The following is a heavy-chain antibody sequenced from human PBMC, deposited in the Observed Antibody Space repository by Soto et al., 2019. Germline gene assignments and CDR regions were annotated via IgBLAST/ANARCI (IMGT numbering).Heavy chain of an antibody. J-gene: IGHJ5*02. CDR3: ARERPDGSRLDP. Sequence: SETLSLTCTVSGDSISSGDYYWSWIRQPPGKGLEWIGYIYYSGSTYYNPSLKSRVTISVDTSKNQFSLKLSSVTAADTAVYYCARERPDGSRLDPWGQGTLVTVSS. V-gene: IGHV4-30-4*01. CDR2: IYYSGST. CDR1: GDSISSGDYY. D-gene: IGHD6-13*01.